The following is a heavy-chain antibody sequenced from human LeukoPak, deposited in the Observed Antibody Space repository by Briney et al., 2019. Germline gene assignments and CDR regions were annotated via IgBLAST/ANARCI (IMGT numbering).Heavy chain of an antibody. Sequence: PGGSLRLSCAASGFTFSSYEMNWVRQAPGKGLEWVSYISSSGSTIYYADSVKGRFTISRDNAKNSLYLQMNGLRAEDTAVYYCARDRLVNGMDVWGQGTTVTVSS. J-gene: IGHJ6*02. CDR3: ARDRLVNGMDV. D-gene: IGHD3-9*01. CDR1: GFTFSSYE. V-gene: IGHV3-48*03. CDR2: ISSSGSTI.